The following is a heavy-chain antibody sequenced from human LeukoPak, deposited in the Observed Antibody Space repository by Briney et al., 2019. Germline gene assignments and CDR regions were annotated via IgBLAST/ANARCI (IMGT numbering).Heavy chain of an antibody. V-gene: IGHV4-59*01. CDR2: IYYSGST. CDR3: ARWGIGYGDYLDY. D-gene: IGHD4-17*01. J-gene: IGHJ4*02. CDR1: GGSISSYY. Sequence: SETLSLTCTVSGGSISSYYWSWIRQPPGKGLEWIGYIYYSGSTDYNPSLKSRVTISADTSKNQFSLRLSSVTAADTAVYYCARWGIGYGDYLDYWGQGTLVTVSS.